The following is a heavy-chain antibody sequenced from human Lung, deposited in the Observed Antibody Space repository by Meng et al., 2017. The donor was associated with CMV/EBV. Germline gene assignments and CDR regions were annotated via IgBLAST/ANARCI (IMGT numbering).Heavy chain of an antibody. CDR3: ARDGSLGYCSSTSCYGAGWFDP. CDR1: GYTFTGYY. J-gene: IGHJ5*02. V-gene: IGHV1-2*02. CDR2: INPNSGGT. D-gene: IGHD2-2*01. Sequence: SVKVSCXASGYTFTGYYMHWVRQAPGQGLEWMGWINPNSGGTNYAQKFQGRVTMTRDTSISTAYMELSRLRSDDTAVYYCARDGSLGYCSSTSCYGAGWFDPWGKGTLVTVSS.